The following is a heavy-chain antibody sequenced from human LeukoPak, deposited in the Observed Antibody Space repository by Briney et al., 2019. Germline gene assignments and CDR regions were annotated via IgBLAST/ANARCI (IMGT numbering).Heavy chain of an antibody. D-gene: IGHD1-1*01. Sequence: SETLSLTCSVSADSITMYYWTWIRQPPGKGLEWIGYVNHTGSTNFNPSLNGRVSISRDTTKNLFSLRLRSVTAADTAVYFCARGRVSSSTWYSTYYYYFYMDVWGKGTTVTVSS. V-gene: IGHV4-59*01. CDR2: VNHTGST. J-gene: IGHJ6*03. CDR1: ADSITMYY. CDR3: ARGRVSSSTWYSTYYYYFYMDV.